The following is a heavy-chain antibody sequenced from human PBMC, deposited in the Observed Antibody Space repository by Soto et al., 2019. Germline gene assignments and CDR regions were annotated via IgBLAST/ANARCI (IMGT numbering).Heavy chain of an antibody. D-gene: IGHD6-13*01. V-gene: IGHV3-7*01. CDR2: IKQDGSEK. CDR3: ARDVKEQLGHDAFDI. CDR1: GFTFSSYW. Sequence: GGSLRLSCAASGFTFSSYWMSWVRQAPGKGLEWVANIKQDGSEKYYVDSVKGRFTISRDNAKNSLYLQMNSLRAEDTAVYYSARDVKEQLGHDAFDIWGQGTMVTVSS. J-gene: IGHJ3*02.